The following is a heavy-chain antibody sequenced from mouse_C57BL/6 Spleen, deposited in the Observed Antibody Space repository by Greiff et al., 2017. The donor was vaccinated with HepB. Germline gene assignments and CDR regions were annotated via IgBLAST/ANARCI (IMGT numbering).Heavy chain of an antibody. J-gene: IGHJ3*01. D-gene: IGHD2-2*01. V-gene: IGHV1-81*01. CDR2: IYPRSGNT. CDR3: ARQRATMVTTEAWFAY. Sequence: LVESGAELARPGASVKLSCKASGYTFTSYGISWVKQRTGQGLEWIGEIYPRSGNTYYNEKFKGKATLTADKSSSTAYMELRSLTSEDSAVYFCARQRATMVTTEAWFAYWGQGTLVTVSA. CDR1: GYTFTSYG.